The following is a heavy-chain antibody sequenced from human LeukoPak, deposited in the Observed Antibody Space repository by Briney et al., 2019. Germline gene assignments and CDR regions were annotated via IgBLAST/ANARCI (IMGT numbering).Heavy chain of an antibody. CDR2: ISSSSSTI. CDR1: GFTFSSYS. CDR3: AREDNTAMTAIYY. Sequence: PGGSLRLSCAASGFTFSSYSMNWVRQAPGKGLEWVSYISSSSSTIYYADSVKGRFPISRDSAKNSLYLQMNSLRAEDPAVYYCAREDNTAMTAIYYWGQGTLVTVSS. V-gene: IGHV3-48*01. D-gene: IGHD5-18*01. J-gene: IGHJ4*02.